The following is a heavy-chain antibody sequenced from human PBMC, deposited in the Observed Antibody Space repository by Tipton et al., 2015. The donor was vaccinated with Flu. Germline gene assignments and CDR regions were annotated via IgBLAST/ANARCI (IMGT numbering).Heavy chain of an antibody. Sequence: GLVKPSETLSLTCSVSGGSISSSGSFWGWIRQAPGKGLEWVGSINSGGGTDYNPSLKSRVTMSLDTSKNQFSLKVNSVTAADTAFYYCVSYYFDTHGPIFDYWGQGILVTVSS. J-gene: IGHJ4*02. D-gene: IGHD2/OR15-2a*01. CDR2: INSGGGT. V-gene: IGHV4-39*01. CDR3: VSYYFDTHGPIFDY. CDR1: GGSISSSGSF.